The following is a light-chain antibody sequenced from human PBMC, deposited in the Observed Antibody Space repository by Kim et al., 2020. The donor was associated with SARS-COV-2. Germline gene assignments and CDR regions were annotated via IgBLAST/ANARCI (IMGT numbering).Light chain of an antibody. V-gene: IGLV3-19*01. Sequence: SSELTQDPAVSVALGQTVRLTCQGDSLRNYYATWYQQRPGQAPVLVLYGKYNRPSGIPDRFSGSASGNTASLTITGAQAEDEADYYCNSRDSSGDHVVFGGGNKVTVL. CDR2: GKY. CDR3: NSRDSSGDHVV. CDR1: SLRNYY. J-gene: IGLJ3*02.